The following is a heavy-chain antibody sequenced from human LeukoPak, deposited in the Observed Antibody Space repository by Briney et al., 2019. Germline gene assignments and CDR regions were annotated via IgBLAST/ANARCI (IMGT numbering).Heavy chain of an antibody. Sequence: GRTLRLSCAASGLIFSHYGMHWVRQAPGKGLEWVAVRCYDGTNNFYPDSVKGRFTISRDNSKNTLYLQMNSLRAEDTAVYYCARGYYESRGYYYYYYGVDVWGQGTTVTVSS. V-gene: IGHV3-33*01. CDR2: RCYDGTNN. D-gene: IGHD3-22*01. CDR1: GLIFSHYG. J-gene: IGHJ6*02. CDR3: ARGYYESRGYYYYYYGVDV.